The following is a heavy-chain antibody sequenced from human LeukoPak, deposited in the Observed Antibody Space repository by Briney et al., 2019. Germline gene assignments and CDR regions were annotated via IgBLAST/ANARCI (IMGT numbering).Heavy chain of an antibody. Sequence: PSETLSLTCTVSGGSISSYYWSWIRQPPGKGLEWIGYIYYSGSTNYNPSLKSRVTISVDTSKNQFSLKLSSVTAADTAVHYCARDSGSRDAFDIWGQGTMVTVSS. CDR1: GGSISSYY. CDR2: IYYSGST. J-gene: IGHJ3*02. D-gene: IGHD3-10*01. CDR3: ARDSGSRDAFDI. V-gene: IGHV4-59*01.